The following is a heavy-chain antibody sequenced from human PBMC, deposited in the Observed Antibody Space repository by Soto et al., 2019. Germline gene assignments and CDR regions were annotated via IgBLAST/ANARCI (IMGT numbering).Heavy chain of an antibody. CDR2: ISSSSSYI. J-gene: IGHJ6*03. CDR1: GFTFSSYS. D-gene: IGHD2-2*01. Sequence: GGSLRLSCAASGFTFSSYSMSWVRQAPGKGLEWVSSISSSSSYIYYADSVKGRFTISRDNAKNSLYLQMNSLRAEDTAVYYCARGFVVVPAAPPMDVWGKGTTVTVSS. V-gene: IGHV3-21*01. CDR3: ARGFVVVPAAPPMDV.